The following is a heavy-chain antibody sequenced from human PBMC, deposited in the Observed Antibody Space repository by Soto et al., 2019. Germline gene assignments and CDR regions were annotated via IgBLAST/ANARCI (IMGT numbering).Heavy chain of an antibody. CDR1: GGTFSSYA. J-gene: IGHJ4*02. Sequence: QVQLVQSGAEVKKPGSSVKVSCKASGGTFSSYAISWVRQAPGQGLEWMGGIIPIFGTANYAQKFQGRVTITADESTSKANMELRSLRSEDTAVYYCARDRGGGGWYKGDYWGQGTLVTVSS. CDR2: IIPIFGTA. V-gene: IGHV1-69*01. CDR3: ARDRGGGGWYKGDY. D-gene: IGHD6-19*01.